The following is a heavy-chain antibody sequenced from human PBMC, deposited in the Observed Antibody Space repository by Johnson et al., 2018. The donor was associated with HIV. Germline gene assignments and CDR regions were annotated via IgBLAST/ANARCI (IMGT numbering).Heavy chain of an antibody. Sequence: VQLEESGGALVQPGRSLRLSCVASGFTFEDYDMYWVRQAPGKGLEWVSGISWNSDDIDYADSVKGRFTISRDNAKNSLYLQMNTLRPEDTALYYCAKDLVVINVRYAFHIWGQGTMVTVS. CDR2: ISWNSDDI. CDR3: AKDLVVINVRYAFHI. D-gene: IGHD3-22*01. V-gene: IGHV3-9*01. CDR1: GFTFEDYD. J-gene: IGHJ3*02.